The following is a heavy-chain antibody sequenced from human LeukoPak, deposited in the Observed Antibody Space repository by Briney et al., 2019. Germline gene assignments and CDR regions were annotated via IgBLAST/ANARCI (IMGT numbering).Heavy chain of an antibody. D-gene: IGHD1-14*01. CDR3: ARGPTNQGYYYYYYGMDV. CDR2: INHSGST. V-gene: IGHV4-39*07. J-gene: IGHJ6*02. Sequence: SETLSLTCSVSGDSISSSGRFYWGWLRQPPGKGLEWIGEINHSGSTNYNPSLKSRVTISVDTSKNQFSLKLSSVTAADTAVYYCARGPTNQGYYYYYYGMDVWGQGTTVTVSS. CDR1: GDSISSSGRFY.